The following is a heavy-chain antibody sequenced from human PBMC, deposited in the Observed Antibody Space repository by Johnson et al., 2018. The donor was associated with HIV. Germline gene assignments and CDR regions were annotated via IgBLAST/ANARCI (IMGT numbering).Heavy chain of an antibody. V-gene: IGHV3-30*02. J-gene: IGHJ3*02. Sequence: QVQLVESGGGVVQPGRSLRLSCAASGFTFSSYAMHWVRQAPGKGLEWVSFIRYDGSNKYYADSVKGRFIISRDNSKNTLYLQMNSLRPDDTAVYFCAKEQTYYYDNRHAFDIWGQGTMVTVSS. D-gene: IGHD3-22*01. CDR3: AKEQTYYYDNRHAFDI. CDR2: IRYDGSNK. CDR1: GFTFSSYA.